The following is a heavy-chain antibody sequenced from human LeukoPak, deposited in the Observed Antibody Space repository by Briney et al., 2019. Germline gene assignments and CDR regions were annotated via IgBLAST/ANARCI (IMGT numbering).Heavy chain of an antibody. V-gene: IGHV3-33*01. J-gene: IGHJ4*02. D-gene: IGHD2-15*01. CDR2: IWYDGSNK. Sequence: GGSLRLSCAASGFTFSSYGMHWVRQAPGKGLEWVAVIWYDGSNKYYADSVKGRFTISRDNSKNTLYLQMNSLRAEDTAVYYRARDHFKYCSGGSCYTVPDYWGQGTLVTVSS. CDR1: GFTFSSYG. CDR3: ARDHFKYCSGGSCYTVPDY.